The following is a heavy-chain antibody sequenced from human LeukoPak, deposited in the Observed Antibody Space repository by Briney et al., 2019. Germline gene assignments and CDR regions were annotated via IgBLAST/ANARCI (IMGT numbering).Heavy chain of an antibody. V-gene: IGHV3-9*01. CDR2: INWNSGTI. CDR1: GFTFDDYA. J-gene: IGHJ3*02. Sequence: GGSLRLSCAASGFTFDDYAMHWVRQAPGRGLEWVSGINWNSGTIGYADSVKGRFTISRDNAKNSLHLQMNSLRPEDTAFYYCAKDGDSSGYYSHDAFDIWGQGTMVTVSS. D-gene: IGHD3-22*01. CDR3: AKDGDSSGYYSHDAFDI.